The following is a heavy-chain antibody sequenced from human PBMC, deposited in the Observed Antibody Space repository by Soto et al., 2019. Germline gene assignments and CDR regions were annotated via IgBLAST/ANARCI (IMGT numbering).Heavy chain of an antibody. CDR2: INPTGGST. V-gene: IGHV1-46*03. Sequence: ASVKVSCKASGYTFTNYYMHWVRQAPGQGLEWMGMINPTGGSTNSAQRFQGRVTMARDTSTSTVYVELNSLRSEDTAVYYCTRDYRYGFDYWGQG. CDR3: TRDYRYGFDY. CDR1: GYTFTNYY. J-gene: IGHJ4*02. D-gene: IGHD5-18*01.